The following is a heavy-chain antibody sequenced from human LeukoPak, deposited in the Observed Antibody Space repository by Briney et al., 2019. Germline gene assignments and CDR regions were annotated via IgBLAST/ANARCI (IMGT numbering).Heavy chain of an antibody. Sequence: PGGSLRLSCAASGFTFSSYGMSWVRQAPGKGLEWVSAISGSGGSTYYADSVKGRFTISRDNSKNTLYLQMNSLRVEDTAVYYCAKDIEYYYGSGSQVRPIDYWGQGTLVTVSS. CDR2: ISGSGGST. V-gene: IGHV3-23*01. CDR3: AKDIEYYYGSGSQVRPIDY. D-gene: IGHD3-10*01. CDR1: GFTFSSYG. J-gene: IGHJ4*02.